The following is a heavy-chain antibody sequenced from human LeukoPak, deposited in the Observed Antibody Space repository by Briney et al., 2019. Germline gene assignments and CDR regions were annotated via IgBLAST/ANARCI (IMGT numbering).Heavy chain of an antibody. V-gene: IGHV3-74*01. D-gene: IGHD2-15*01. CDR3: ASVGGRYCSGGSCYTSHY. J-gene: IGHJ4*02. CDR2: INTDGSST. CDR1: GFTFSSYW. Sequence: GGSLRLSCAASGFTFSSYWMHWVRQAPGKGLVWVSRINTDGSSTSYADSVKGRFTISRDNSKSTLYLQMNSLRAEDTAVYYCASVGGRYCSGGSCYTSHYWGQGTLVTVSS.